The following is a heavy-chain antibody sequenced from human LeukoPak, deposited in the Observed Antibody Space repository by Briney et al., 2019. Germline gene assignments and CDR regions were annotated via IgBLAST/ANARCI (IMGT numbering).Heavy chain of an antibody. J-gene: IGHJ4*02. D-gene: IGHD3-10*01. Sequence: GGSLRLSCAASGFTFSSYGTHWVRQAPGKGLEWVAVISYDGSNKYYADSVKGRFTISRDNSKNTLYLQMNSLRAEDTAVYYCAKDITMVRGVISSLDYWGQGTLVTVSS. CDR1: GFTFSSYG. CDR3: AKDITMVRGVISSLDY. V-gene: IGHV3-30*18. CDR2: ISYDGSNK.